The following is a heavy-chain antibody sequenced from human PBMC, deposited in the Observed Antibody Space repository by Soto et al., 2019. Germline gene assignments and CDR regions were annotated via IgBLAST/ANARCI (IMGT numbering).Heavy chain of an antibody. Sequence: EVQLVESGGALVQPGGSLRLSCAASGLTFSIYGMSWVRQAPGKGLEWVSAISPSGGSTYYADSVKGRFTISRDNSKNTLYLQMNSLRAEDTAVYYCAKVGYSSGWPYKTFDYWGQGTLVTVSS. CDR3: AKVGYSSGWPYKTFDY. CDR1: GLTFSIYG. V-gene: IGHV3-23*04. J-gene: IGHJ4*02. D-gene: IGHD6-19*01. CDR2: ISPSGGST.